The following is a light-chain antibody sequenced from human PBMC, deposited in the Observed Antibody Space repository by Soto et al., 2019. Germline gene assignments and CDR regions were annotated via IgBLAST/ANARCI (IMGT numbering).Light chain of an antibody. CDR1: QSVLYSSNNKNY. V-gene: IGKV4-1*01. Sequence: DIVMTQSPDSLAVSLGERATINCKSSQSVLYSSNNKNYLAWYQQKPGQPPKLLIYWASTRESGVPDRFSGSGSGTDFNLTISSLQAEDVAVYYCQQYYSIPRTFGQGTKLEIK. CDR3: QQYYSIPRT. CDR2: WAS. J-gene: IGKJ2*01.